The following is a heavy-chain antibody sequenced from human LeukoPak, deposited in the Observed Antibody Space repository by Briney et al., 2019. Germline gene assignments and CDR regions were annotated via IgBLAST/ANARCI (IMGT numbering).Heavy chain of an antibody. V-gene: IGHV4-59*01. CDR3: ARVASKGGMDV. CDR1: GGSIGSYH. D-gene: IGHD5/OR15-5a*01. J-gene: IGHJ6*02. CDR2: VHYTWNT. Sequence: SETLSLTCSVSGGSIGSYHWSWIRQPPGKGLEWIGHVHYTWNTKYNPSLTGRVSISLDRSKNQFSLSLSSLAAADTAVYYCARVASKGGMDVWGQGTTVIVSS.